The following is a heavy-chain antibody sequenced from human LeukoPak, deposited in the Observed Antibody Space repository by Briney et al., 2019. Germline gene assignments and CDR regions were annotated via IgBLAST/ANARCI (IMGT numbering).Heavy chain of an antibody. J-gene: IGHJ3*02. V-gene: IGHV3-23*01. Sequence: GGSLRLSCAASGFTFSSYGMNWVRQAPGKGLEWVSTIRNSGSSTSYADSVKGRFTISRDNSKNTLYLQMNSLRAEDTAVYYCASRRGSYGNAFDIWGQGTMVTVSS. D-gene: IGHD1-26*01. CDR2: IRNSGSST. CDR3: ASRRGSYGNAFDI. CDR1: GFTFSSYG.